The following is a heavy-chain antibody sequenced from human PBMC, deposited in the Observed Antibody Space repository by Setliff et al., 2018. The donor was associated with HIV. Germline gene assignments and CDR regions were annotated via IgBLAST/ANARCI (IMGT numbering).Heavy chain of an antibody. J-gene: IGHJ5*02. CDR1: GFTFSSYG. CDR2: IRYDGSNK. V-gene: IGHV3-30*02. CDR3: VKEDNFWTGYSTYFEFDP. D-gene: IGHD3-3*01. Sequence: PGGSLRLSCAASGFTFSSYGMHWVRQAPGKGLEWVAFIRYDGSNKYYADSVRGRFTISRDNSKNKLYLQMNSLRIEDTAIYYCVKEDNFWTGYSTYFEFDPWGQGTLVTVSS.